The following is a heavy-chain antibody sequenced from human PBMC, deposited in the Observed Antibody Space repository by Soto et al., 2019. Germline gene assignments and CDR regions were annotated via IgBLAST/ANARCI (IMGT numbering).Heavy chain of an antibody. CDR3: VREDMIGTYYFDA. Sequence: QVQLQESGPGLLKPSETLTLTCTVTRDSVSSQTHFWTWNRQPPGKGLEWIGYKYYSGISNYNPSLQSRVTISVDTSKNQFSLRLTSVTAADTAVYYCVREDMIGTYYFDAWGQGALVTVSS. J-gene: IGHJ4*02. D-gene: IGHD3-16*01. CDR1: RDSVSSQTHF. V-gene: IGHV4-61*01. CDR2: KYYSGIS.